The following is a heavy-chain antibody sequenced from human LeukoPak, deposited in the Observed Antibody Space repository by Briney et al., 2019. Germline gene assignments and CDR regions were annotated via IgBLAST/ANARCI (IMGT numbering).Heavy chain of an antibody. Sequence: GGTLRLSCAASGFTFSSYGMHWVRPAPGKGLEWVAVISYDGSNKYYAHSVKGRFTISRDNSKNTLYLQMNSLRAEDTCVYYCAKGSDYPDNWGQGTLVTVSS. V-gene: IGHV3-30*18. CDR2: ISYDGSNK. J-gene: IGHJ4*02. CDR1: GFTFSSYG. CDR3: AKGSDYPDN.